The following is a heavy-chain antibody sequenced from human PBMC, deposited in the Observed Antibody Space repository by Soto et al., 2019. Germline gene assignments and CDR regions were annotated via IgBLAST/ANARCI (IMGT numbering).Heavy chain of an antibody. V-gene: IGHV1-69*02. CDR3: ARGLHDNIGGFDS. D-gene: IGHD3-16*01. CDR2: IIPILDLA. Sequence: QVQLVQSGAEVKKPGSSVKVSCKASGGTFSSYTISWVRQAPGQGLEWMGRIIPILDLANYAQKFQGRVTYTADEATTTAYMELSRLRSDGTAVYYCARGLHDNIGGFDSWGQGTLVTVSS. CDR1: GGTFSSYT. J-gene: IGHJ4*02.